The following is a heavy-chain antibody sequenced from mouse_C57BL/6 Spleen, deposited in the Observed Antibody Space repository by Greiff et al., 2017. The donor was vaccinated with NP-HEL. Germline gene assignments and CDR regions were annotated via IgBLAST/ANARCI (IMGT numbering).Heavy chain of an antibody. CDR3: TRREGDYAMDY. Sequence: VQLQQSGAELVRPGASVTLSCKASGYTFTDYEMHWVKQTPVHGLEWIGAIDPETGGTAYNQKFKGKAILTADKSSSPAYMELRSLTSEDSAVYYCTRREGDYAMDYWGQGTSGTVSS. CDR2: IDPETGGT. J-gene: IGHJ4*01. CDR1: GYTFTDYE. V-gene: IGHV1-15*01.